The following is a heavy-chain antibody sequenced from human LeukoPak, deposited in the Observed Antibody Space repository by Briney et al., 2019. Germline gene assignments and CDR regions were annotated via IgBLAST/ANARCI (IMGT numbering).Heavy chain of an antibody. CDR3: ARHIAVAGTGHYYYGMDV. CDR2: IYYSGST. Sequence: PSETLSLTCTVSGGSISSYYWSWIRQPPGKGLEWIGYIYYSGSTNYNPSLKSRVTISVDTSKNQFSLKLSSVTAADTAVYYCARHIAVAGTGHYYYGMDVWGQGTTVTVSS. J-gene: IGHJ6*02. V-gene: IGHV4-59*01. D-gene: IGHD6-19*01. CDR1: GGSISSYY.